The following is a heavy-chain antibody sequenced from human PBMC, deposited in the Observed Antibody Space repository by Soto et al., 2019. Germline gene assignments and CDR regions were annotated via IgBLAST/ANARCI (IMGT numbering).Heavy chain of an antibody. CDR3: ARVTITGTTNYYYYYGMDV. V-gene: IGHV4-34*01. CDR1: GGSFRGYY. D-gene: IGHD1-7*01. CDR2: INHSGST. J-gene: IGHJ6*02. Sequence: SETLSLTCAVYGGSFRGYYWSWIRQPPGKGLEWIGEINHSGSTNYNPSLKSRVTISVDTSKNQFSLKLSSVTAADTAVYYCARVTITGTTNYYYYYGMDVWGQGTTVTVSS.